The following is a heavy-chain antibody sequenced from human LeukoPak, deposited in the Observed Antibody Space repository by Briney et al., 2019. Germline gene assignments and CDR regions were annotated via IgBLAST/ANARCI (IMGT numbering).Heavy chain of an antibody. CDR1: GYSFTTYG. D-gene: IGHD2-8*01. V-gene: IGHV1-18*01. Sequence: ASVNVSCTASGYSFTTYGISWVRQAPGPGLEWMGCISPYDGDANYAQKFQGRLTIAIATSTSTANMELKRQRYDDTAVYYGERDYCTNGVCYKEDFSAPWGQGTLLTVSS. J-gene: IGHJ5*02. CDR2: ISPYDGDA. CDR3: ERDYCTNGVCYKEDFSAP.